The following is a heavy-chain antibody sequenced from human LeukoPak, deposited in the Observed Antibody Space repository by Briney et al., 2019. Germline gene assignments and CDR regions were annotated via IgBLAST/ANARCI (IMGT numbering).Heavy chain of an antibody. CDR3: ATAPAQTGTDWYFDL. CDR1: GYTLTELS. Sequence: GASVKVSCKVSGYTLTELSMHWVRQAPGKGLEWMGGFDPEDGETIYAQKFQGRVTMTEDTSTDTAYMELSSLRSEDTAVYYCATAPAQTGTDWYFDLWGRGTLVTVSS. J-gene: IGHJ2*01. D-gene: IGHD1-14*01. CDR2: FDPEDGET. V-gene: IGHV1-24*01.